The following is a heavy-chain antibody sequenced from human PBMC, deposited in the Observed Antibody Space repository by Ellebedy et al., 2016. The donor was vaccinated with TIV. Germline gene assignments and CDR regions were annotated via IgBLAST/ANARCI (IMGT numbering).Heavy chain of an antibody. CDR3: ARGLWFGERPPDY. CDR2: MNPNSGNT. CDR1: GYTFTSYD. V-gene: IGHV1-8*01. J-gene: IGHJ4*02. D-gene: IGHD3-10*01. Sequence: ASVKVSXXASGYTFTSYDINWVRQTTGQGLEWMGWMNPNSGNTGYAQKFQGRVTMTRNTSISTAYMELSSLRSEDTAVYYCARGLWFGERPPDYWGQGTLVTVSS.